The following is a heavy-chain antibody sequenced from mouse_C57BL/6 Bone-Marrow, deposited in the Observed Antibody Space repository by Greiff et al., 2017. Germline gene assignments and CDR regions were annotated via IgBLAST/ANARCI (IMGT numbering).Heavy chain of an antibody. CDR2: IYPRSGNT. Sequence: VKLMESGAELARPGASVKLSCKASGYTFTSYGISWVKQRTGQGLEWIGEIYPRSGNTYYNEKFKGKATLTADKSSSTAYMELRSLTSEDSAVYFCARSGTTVVAPFAYWGQGTLVTVSA. V-gene: IGHV1-81*01. CDR3: ARSGTTVVAPFAY. J-gene: IGHJ3*01. CDR1: GYTFTSYG. D-gene: IGHD1-1*01.